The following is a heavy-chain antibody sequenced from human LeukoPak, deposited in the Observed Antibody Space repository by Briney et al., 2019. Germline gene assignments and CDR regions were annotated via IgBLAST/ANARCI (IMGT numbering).Heavy chain of an antibody. Sequence: PGGSLRLSCAASGFTFSNYWMSWVRQAPGKGLEWVANIKQDRSEKYYVDSVKGRFTISKDNAKNSLYLQMNSLRAEDTAVYYCASQSFGELAYWGQGTLVTVSS. J-gene: IGHJ4*02. D-gene: IGHD3-10*01. CDR2: IKQDRSEK. V-gene: IGHV3-7*01. CDR3: ASQSFGELAY. CDR1: GFTFSNYW.